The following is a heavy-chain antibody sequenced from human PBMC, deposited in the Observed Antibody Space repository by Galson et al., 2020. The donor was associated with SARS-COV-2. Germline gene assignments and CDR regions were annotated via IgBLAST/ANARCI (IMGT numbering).Heavy chain of an antibody. Sequence: GGSLSLSCAAYGFTFNNYAMHWVRQAPGKGLEWVPGIPYEGSNKDYADSLMGRFTISRDSSRNTLYLQMNSLRTEDTATYYCAKVSTVVELFIRNWCFDLWGRGTLVAVSS. V-gene: IGHV3-30*18. CDR3: AKVSTVVELFIRNWCFDL. CDR1: GFTFNNYA. D-gene: IGHD4-17*01. CDR2: IPYEGSNK. J-gene: IGHJ2*01.